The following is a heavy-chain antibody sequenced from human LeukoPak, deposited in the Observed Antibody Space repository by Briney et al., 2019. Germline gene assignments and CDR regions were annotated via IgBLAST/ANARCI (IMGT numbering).Heavy chain of an antibody. CDR2: IWNDGSNK. D-gene: IGHD1-7*01. J-gene: IGHJ5*02. Sequence: GGSLRLSCAASGFTFSNYGMHWVCQAPGKGLEWVAVIWNDGSNKYCADSVKGRFTISRDNSKNTLYLQINSLRAEDTAMYYCARELPPVVNYRFDHWGQGTVVTVSS. V-gene: IGHV3-33*01. CDR1: GFTFSNYG. CDR3: ARELPPVVNYRFDH.